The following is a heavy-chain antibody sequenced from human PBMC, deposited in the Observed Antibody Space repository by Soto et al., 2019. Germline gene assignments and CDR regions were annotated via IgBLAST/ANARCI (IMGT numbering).Heavy chain of an antibody. D-gene: IGHD3-22*01. J-gene: IGHJ6*02. CDR1: GYTFTSYG. CDR2: ISAYDGNT. V-gene: IGHV1-18*04. CDR3: ARGGYYDSSGSRNYYYYGMNV. Sequence: QAQLVQSGAEVKKPGASVKVSCKASGYTFTSYGINWVRQAPGQGLEWLGWISAYDGNTKYAQSVQGRVSMTTDTATKTAYTELRSLRSDDTPMYYYARGGYYDSSGSRNYYYYGMNVWGQGTTVSVSS.